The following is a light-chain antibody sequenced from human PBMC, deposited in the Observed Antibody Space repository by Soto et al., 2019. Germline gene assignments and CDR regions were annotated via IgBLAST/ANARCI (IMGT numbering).Light chain of an antibody. V-gene: IGKV3-20*01. CDR1: QIISSIY. CDR2: GAS. CDR3: QQYDGPAWT. J-gene: IGKJ1*01. Sequence: EIVLTQSPGTLSLSPGGRATLSCRTSQIISSIYLAWYQQKPGQAPRLLIYGASSRATGIPDRFSGGGSGTDFTLNISRLEPEDSAVYFCQQYDGPAWTFGRGTRLEI.